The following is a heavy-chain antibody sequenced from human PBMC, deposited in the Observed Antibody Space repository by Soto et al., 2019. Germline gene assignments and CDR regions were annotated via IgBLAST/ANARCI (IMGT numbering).Heavy chain of an antibody. Sequence: EVQLMESGGGLVQPGGSLRLSCAASGFTFSSDNMNWVRQAPGEGLEWVSYISANSKNIYYVDSVKGRFTISRDNGKDSLYLQMNSLRVEDTAVYYCVRDHGVCDRDYSAFDVWGRGTMVTVSS. CDR3: VRDHGVCDRDYSAFDV. CDR1: GFTFSSDN. J-gene: IGHJ3*01. V-gene: IGHV3-48*01. CDR2: ISANSKNI. D-gene: IGHD4-4*01.